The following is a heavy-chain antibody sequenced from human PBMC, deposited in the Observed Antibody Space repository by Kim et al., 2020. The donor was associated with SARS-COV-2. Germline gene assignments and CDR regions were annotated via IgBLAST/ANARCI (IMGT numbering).Heavy chain of an antibody. J-gene: IGHJ3*01. CDR1: GFTFSSHN. CDR2: ITSVNGHT. V-gene: IGHV3-21*01. D-gene: IGHD3-22*01. Sequence: GGSLRLSCAASGFTFSSHNMNWVRQAPGRGLEWVSSITSVNGHTDYADSVKGRFNISRDNAKNSLYLQMNSLRVEDTAVYYCARVLQNHYDSGGGSWGQGAMVTVSS. CDR3: ARVLQNHYDSGGGS.